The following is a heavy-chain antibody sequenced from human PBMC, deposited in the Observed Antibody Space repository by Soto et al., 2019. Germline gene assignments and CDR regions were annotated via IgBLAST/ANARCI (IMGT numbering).Heavy chain of an antibody. D-gene: IGHD3-3*01. V-gene: IGHV3-23*01. CDR3: AKAVYDFWSGYYLPNQYYYYGLEF. J-gene: IGHJ6*02. CDR2: TSGIGGST. Sequence: SWILQKPKKDLEVVAATSGIGGSTYYADSVKGRVTISRDNSKNPLYLQMNSLRAEDTAVYYCAKAVYDFWSGYYLPNQYYYYGLEFRLHGTTV.